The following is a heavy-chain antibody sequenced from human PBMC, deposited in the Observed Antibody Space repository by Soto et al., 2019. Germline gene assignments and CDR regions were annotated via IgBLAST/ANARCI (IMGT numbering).Heavy chain of an antibody. CDR1: GGTFRSYA. Sequence: SVKVSCKASGGTFRSYAISWVRQAPGQGLEWMGGIIPIFGTANYAQKFQGRVTITADESTSTAYMELSSLRSEDTAVYYCAREKWELPRLLFDPWGQGTLVTVSS. D-gene: IGHD1-26*01. J-gene: IGHJ5*02. CDR2: IIPIFGTA. V-gene: IGHV1-69*13. CDR3: AREKWELPRLLFDP.